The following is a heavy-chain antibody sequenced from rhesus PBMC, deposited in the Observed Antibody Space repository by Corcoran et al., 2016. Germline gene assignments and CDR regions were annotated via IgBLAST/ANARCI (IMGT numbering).Heavy chain of an antibody. CDR2: IVGNRATN. D-gene: IGHD6S26*01. V-gene: IGHV4-73*01. CDR1: GGSISGFSF. Sequence: QVKLQQWGEGLLKPSEPLSLTCAVSGGSISGFSFWTCIRRAPGKGLEWIGYIVGNRATNNYSPTLKNRVTISKDTFKNQLSLRLYSVTAADTAAYYCARGASGWSDNSLDVWGPGVLVTVSS. CDR3: ARGASGWSDNSLDV. J-gene: IGHJ5-2*01.